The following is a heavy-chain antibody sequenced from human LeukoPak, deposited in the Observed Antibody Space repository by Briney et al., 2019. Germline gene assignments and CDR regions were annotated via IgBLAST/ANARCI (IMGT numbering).Heavy chain of an antibody. Sequence: GGSLRLSCAASGFNFSNYSMNWVRQAPGKGLEWVSSVSKTSTYIYYADSVKGRFTVSRDNAKNSLYLQMSSLRAEDTAVYYCARDPGDFGDYGMDVWGQGTTVTVSS. V-gene: IGHV3-21*01. J-gene: IGHJ6*02. CDR2: VSKTSTYI. D-gene: IGHD4-17*01. CDR1: GFNFSNYS. CDR3: ARDPGDFGDYGMDV.